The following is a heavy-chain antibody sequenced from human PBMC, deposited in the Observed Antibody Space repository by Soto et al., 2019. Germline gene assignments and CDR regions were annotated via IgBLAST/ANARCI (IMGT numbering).Heavy chain of an antibody. Sequence: SETLSLTCTVSGGSISSGDYYWSWIRQPPGKGLEWIGYIYYSGSTYYNPSLKSRVTISVDTSKNQFSLKLSSVTAADTAVYYCARDVVGATGRELDYWGQGTLVTVSS. CDR2: IYYSGST. V-gene: IGHV4-30-4*02. J-gene: IGHJ4*02. CDR3: ARDVVGATGRELDY. CDR1: GGSISSGDYY. D-gene: IGHD1-26*01.